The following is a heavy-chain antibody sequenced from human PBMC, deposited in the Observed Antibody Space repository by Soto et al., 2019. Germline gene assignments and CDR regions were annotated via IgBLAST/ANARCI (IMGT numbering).Heavy chain of an antibody. CDR1: GFTFSSYG. D-gene: IGHD3-22*01. CDR3: AKDAPGSGWLSDY. Sequence: GGSLRLSCAASGFTFSSYGMSWVRQAPGKGLEWVSTVSGNGGTSYADFVRGRFTISRDNSKNTLYLQMNSLRVDDTAIYYCAKDAPGSGWLSDYWGQGTLVTVSS. V-gene: IGHV3-23*01. CDR2: VSGNGGT. J-gene: IGHJ4*02.